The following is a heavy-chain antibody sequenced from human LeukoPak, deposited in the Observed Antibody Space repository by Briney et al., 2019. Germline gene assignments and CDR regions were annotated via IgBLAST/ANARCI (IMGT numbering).Heavy chain of an antibody. CDR3: ARDYTGSYYYYYMDV. CDR2: IYTSGST. CDR1: GGSISSGSYY. V-gene: IGHV4-61*02. J-gene: IGHJ6*03. D-gene: IGHD2-8*02. Sequence: SETLSLTCTVSGGSISSGSYYWSWIRQPAGKGLEWIGRIYTSGSTNYNPSLKSRVTISVDTSKNQFSLKPSSVTAADTAVYYCARDYTGSYYYYYMDVWGKGTTVTVSS.